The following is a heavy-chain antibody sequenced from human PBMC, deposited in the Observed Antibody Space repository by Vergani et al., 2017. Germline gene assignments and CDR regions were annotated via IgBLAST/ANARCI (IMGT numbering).Heavy chain of an antibody. Sequence: EVQLLESGGGLVQPGGSLRLSCAASGFTFSSYAMSWVRQAPGKGLEWVSAISGSGGNTYYADSVKGRFTISRDNSKNTLYLQMNSLRAEDTAVYYCAKDLNPIRQVQLWYYFDYWGQGTLVTVSS. CDR2: ISGSGGNT. CDR3: AKDLNPIRQVQLWYYFDY. D-gene: IGHD5-18*01. CDR1: GFTFSSYA. J-gene: IGHJ4*02. V-gene: IGHV3-23*01.